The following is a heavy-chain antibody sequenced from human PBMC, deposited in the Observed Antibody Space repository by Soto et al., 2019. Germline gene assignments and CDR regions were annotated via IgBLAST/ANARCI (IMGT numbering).Heavy chain of an antibody. CDR1: GFSLSTSGMC. CDR3: ARANYYYDSSGYPDGFFDY. J-gene: IGHJ4*02. D-gene: IGHD3-22*01. Sequence: QSGPTLVNPTQTLTLTCTFSGFSLSTSGMCVSWIRQPPGKALEWLALINWDDDKYYSTSLKTRLTISKDTSKNQVVLTMTNMDPVDTATYYCARANYYYDSSGYPDGFFDYWGQGTLVTVSS. CDR2: INWDDDK. V-gene: IGHV2-70*01.